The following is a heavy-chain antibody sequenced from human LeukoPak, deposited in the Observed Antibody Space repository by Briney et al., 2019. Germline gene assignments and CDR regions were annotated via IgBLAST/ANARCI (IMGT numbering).Heavy chain of an antibody. CDR2: ISYSGNIGST. Sequence: SETLSLTCTVSGGSISRHYCIWIRQPPGKGLEWIGYISYSGNIGSTNYNPSLKSRVTISVDTSKNQFSLKLSSVTAADTAVYYCASGRRFLEWLSPYYYYGMDVWGQGTTVTVSS. J-gene: IGHJ6*02. V-gene: IGHV4-59*08. CDR1: GGSISRHY. CDR3: ASGRRFLEWLSPYYYYGMDV. D-gene: IGHD3-3*01.